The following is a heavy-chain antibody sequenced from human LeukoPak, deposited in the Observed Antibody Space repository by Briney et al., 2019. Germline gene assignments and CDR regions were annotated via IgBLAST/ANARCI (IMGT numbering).Heavy chain of an antibody. CDR2: IYYSGST. CDR1: GSSISSGGYY. CDR3: ARRVVVVAATLIDP. V-gene: IGHV4-31*03. J-gene: IGHJ5*02. D-gene: IGHD2-15*01. Sequence: SQTLSLTCTVSGSSISSGGYYWSWIRQHPGKGLEWIGYIYYSGSTYYNPSLKSRVTISVDTSKNQFSLKLSSVTAADTAAYYCARRVVVVAATLIDPWGQGTLVTVSS.